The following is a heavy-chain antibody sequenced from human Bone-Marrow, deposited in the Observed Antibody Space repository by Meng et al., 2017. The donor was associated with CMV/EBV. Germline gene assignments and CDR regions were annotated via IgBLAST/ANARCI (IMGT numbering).Heavy chain of an antibody. D-gene: IGHD6-13*01. J-gene: IGHJ6*02. CDR2: IGVGSGNT. Sequence: SVKVSCKASGFTFTSSAVQWVRQARGQRLEWIGWIGVGSGNTNYAQKFQERVTITRDMSTSTAYKELSSLRSEDTAVYYCAAAESSSWYPSSYYYYYGMDVWGQGTTVTVSS. V-gene: IGHV1-58*01. CDR1: GFTFTSSA. CDR3: AAAESSSWYPSSYYYYYGMDV.